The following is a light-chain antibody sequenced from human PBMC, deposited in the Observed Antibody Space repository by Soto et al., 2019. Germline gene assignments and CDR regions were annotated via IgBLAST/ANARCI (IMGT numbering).Light chain of an antibody. CDR1: QSLSSSQ. CDR2: DAS. J-gene: IGKJ5*01. Sequence: EIVLTQSPGTLSLSPGERATLSCSASQSLSSSQLAWYQQKVGRAPRLLIHDASSRATGIPDRFSGSGSGTDFTLTITRLEPEDCAVYYCQQYGGSPRTFGQGTRLEIK. CDR3: QQYGGSPRT. V-gene: IGKV3-20*01.